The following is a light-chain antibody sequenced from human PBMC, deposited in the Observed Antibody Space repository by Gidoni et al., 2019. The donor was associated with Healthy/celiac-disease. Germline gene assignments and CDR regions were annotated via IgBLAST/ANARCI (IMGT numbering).Light chain of an antibody. Sequence: SYKLTQPLSVSVALGQPARITCGGNNIGSKNVHWYQQKPGQAPVMVIYRNSNRPSGIPERFSGSNSGNTATLTISRAQAGDEADYYCQVWDSNTVVFATGTKVTVL. J-gene: IGLJ1*01. CDR1: NIGSKN. CDR2: RNS. V-gene: IGLV3-9*01. CDR3: QVWDSNTVV.